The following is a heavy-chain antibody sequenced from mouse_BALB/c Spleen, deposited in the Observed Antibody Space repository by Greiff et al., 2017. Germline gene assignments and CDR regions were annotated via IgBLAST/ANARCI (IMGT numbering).Heavy chain of an antibody. CDR1: GYTFSSYW. Sequence: VKLQESGAELMKPGASVKISCKATGYTFSSYWIEWVKQRPGHGLEWIGEILPGSGSTNYNEKFKGKATFTADTSSNTAYMQLSSLTSEDSAVYYCAEYGNYDGFAYWGQGTLVTVSA. CDR2: ILPGSGST. CDR3: AEYGNYDGFAY. V-gene: IGHV1-9*01. D-gene: IGHD2-1*01. J-gene: IGHJ3*01.